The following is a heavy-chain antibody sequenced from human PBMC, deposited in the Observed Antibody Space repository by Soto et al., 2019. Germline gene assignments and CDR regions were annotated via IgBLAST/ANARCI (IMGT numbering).Heavy chain of an antibody. CDR3: ARSGDNYNRLDY. CDR2: SSNSGTFS. J-gene: IGHJ4*02. D-gene: IGHD1-1*01. Sequence: QVQLVESGGGLVKPGGSLRLSCEGSGFTFSDYYISWIRQAPGNGLEWISYSSNSGTFSRYADSVKGRFSISRDNTKNLLYLQMNSLRAEDTAVYYCARSGDNYNRLDYWGQGTPVTVSS. CDR1: GFTFSDYY. V-gene: IGHV3-11*06.